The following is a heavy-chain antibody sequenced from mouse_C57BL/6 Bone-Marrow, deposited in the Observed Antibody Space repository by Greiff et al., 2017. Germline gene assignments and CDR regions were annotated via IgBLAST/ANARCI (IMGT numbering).Heavy chain of an antibody. CDR3: ARRGNWDDY. CDR2: ISSGGSYT. D-gene: IGHD4-1*01. Sequence: EVMLVESGGDLVKPGGSLKLSCAASGFTFSSYGMSWVRQTPDKRLEWVATISSGGSYTYYPDSVKGRFTISRDNAKNTLYRQMSSLKSEDTAMYYCARRGNWDDYWGQGTTLTVSS. J-gene: IGHJ2*01. CDR1: GFTFSSYG. V-gene: IGHV5-6*02.